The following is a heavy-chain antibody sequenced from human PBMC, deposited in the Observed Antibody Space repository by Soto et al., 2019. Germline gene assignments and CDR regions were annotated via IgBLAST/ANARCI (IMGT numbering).Heavy chain of an antibody. CDR3: AGGVGRSSWPSFEF. J-gene: IGHJ4*02. D-gene: IGHD6-13*01. CDR1: VGTKCRDQ. CDR2: IYTSENT. V-gene: IGHV4-4*07. Sequence: TYKLRVGTKCRDQWTWIQQKDGKGLEWIGRIYTSENTHYNPSLRSRGSMSLDTSKNQLSLNLSSVTAADTAVYFCAGGVGRSSWPSFEFWGQGTLVTVSS.